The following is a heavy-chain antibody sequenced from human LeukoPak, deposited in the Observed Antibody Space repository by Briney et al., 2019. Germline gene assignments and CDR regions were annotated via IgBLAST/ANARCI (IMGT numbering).Heavy chain of an antibody. J-gene: IGHJ4*02. CDR3: ARGEGPTSEFDY. Sequence: GESLKISCKGSGYSFSTYWIAWVRQMPGKGLEWMGIIYLGDSSTRYSPSFQGQVTISADKSISTAYLQWSSLKASDTAMYYCARGEGPTSEFDYWGQGTLVTVSS. D-gene: IGHD1-26*01. CDR2: IYLGDSST. V-gene: IGHV5-51*01. CDR1: GYSFSTYW.